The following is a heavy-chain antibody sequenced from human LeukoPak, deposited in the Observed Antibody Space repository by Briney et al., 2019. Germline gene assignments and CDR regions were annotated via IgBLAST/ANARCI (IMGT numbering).Heavy chain of an antibody. CDR3: AKPYCSSTSCYGYYYYMDV. CDR2: ISGSGGST. V-gene: IGHV3-23*01. CDR1: GFTFSSYG. J-gene: IGHJ6*03. D-gene: IGHD2-2*01. Sequence: GGTLRLSCAASGFTFSSYGTSWVRQAPGKGLEWVSAISGSGGSTYYADSVKGRFTISRDNSKNTLYLQMNSLRAEDTAVYYCAKPYCSSTSCYGYYYYMDVWGKGTTVTISS.